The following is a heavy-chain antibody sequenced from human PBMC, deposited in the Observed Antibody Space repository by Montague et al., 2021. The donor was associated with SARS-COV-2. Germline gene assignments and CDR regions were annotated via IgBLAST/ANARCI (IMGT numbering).Heavy chain of an antibody. CDR2: IDWDDDK. CDR3: ARQKVEKATISGGNYFDY. Sequence: PALVKPTQTLTLTCTFSGFSLNTGGMSVSWIRQPPGKALEWLARIDWDDDKYYSTSLKTRLTISKDTSKNQVVLTMTNMDPVDTATYYCARQKVEKATISGGNYFDYWGQGALVTVSS. V-gene: IGHV2-70*11. J-gene: IGHJ4*02. D-gene: IGHD5-24*01. CDR1: GFSLNTGGMS.